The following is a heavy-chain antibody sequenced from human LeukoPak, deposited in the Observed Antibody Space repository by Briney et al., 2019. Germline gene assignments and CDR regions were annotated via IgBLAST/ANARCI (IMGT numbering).Heavy chain of an antibody. CDR1: GGSISSYY. V-gene: IGHV4-34*01. CDR2: INHSGST. D-gene: IGHD3-22*01. Sequence: SETLSLTCTVSGGSISSYYWSWIRQPPGKGLEWIGEINHSGSTNYNPSLKSRVTISVDTSKNQFSLKLSSVTAADTAVYYCARGDIRGRKYYYDSTEQGPDAFDIWGQGTMVTVSS. CDR3: ARGDIRGRKYYYDSTEQGPDAFDI. J-gene: IGHJ3*02.